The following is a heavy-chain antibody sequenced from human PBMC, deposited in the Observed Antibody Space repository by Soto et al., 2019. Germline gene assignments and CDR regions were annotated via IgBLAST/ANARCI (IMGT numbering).Heavy chain of an antibody. CDR2: INHSGST. Sequence: SETLSLTCAVYGGSFSGYYWSWIRQPPGKGLEWIGEINHSGSTNYNPSLKSRVTISVDTSKNQFSLKLSSVTAADTAVYYCARCIYGSGSYYNGFDSRGQGILV. D-gene: IGHD3-10*01. V-gene: IGHV4-34*01. CDR1: GGSFSGYY. CDR3: ARCIYGSGSYYNGFDS. J-gene: IGHJ4*02.